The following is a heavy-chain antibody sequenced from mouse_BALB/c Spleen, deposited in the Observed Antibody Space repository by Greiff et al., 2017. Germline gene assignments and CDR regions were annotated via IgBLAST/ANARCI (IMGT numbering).Heavy chain of an antibody. CDR2: ISDGGSYT. CDR3: TSGSGYFDV. D-gene: IGHD1-1*01. J-gene: IGHJ1*01. CDR1: GFTFIDYY. V-gene: IGHV5-4*02. Sequence: EVKLVESGGGLVKPGGSLKLSCAASGFTFIDYYMYWVRQTPEKRLEWVATISDGGSYTYYPDSVKGRFTISRDNAKNNLYLQMSSLKSEDTDMYYSTSGSGYFDVWGAGTTVTVSS.